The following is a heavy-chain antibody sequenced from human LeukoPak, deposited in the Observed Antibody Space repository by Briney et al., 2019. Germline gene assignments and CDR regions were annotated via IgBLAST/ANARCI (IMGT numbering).Heavy chain of an antibody. CDR1: GFTFGDHA. V-gene: IGHV3-49*04. CDR2: IRSKAYRGTT. J-gene: IGHJ6*02. CDR3: ARGPIQLWIHNAMDV. D-gene: IGHD5-18*01. Sequence: GGSLRISCRGSGFTFGDHAMSWVRQAPGKGLEWVGFIRSKAYRGTTEYAASVKGRFTISRDDSASIAYLQMNSLKTEDTAVYYCARGPIQLWIHNAMDVWGQGTTVPVSS.